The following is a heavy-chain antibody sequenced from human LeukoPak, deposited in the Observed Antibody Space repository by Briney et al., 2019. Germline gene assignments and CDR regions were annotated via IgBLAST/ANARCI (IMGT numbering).Heavy chain of an antibody. CDR2: IVVGSGNT. V-gene: IGHV1-58*01. CDR1: GFIFSSSA. CDR3: VADCYSDCID. Sequence: TSVKVSCKASGFIFSSSAVQWVRQARGQRLEWIGWIVVGSGNTNYAQNFQERVTITRDMSTSTAYMELSSLRSEDTAVYYCVADCYSDCIDWGQGTLVTVSS. J-gene: IGHJ4*02. D-gene: IGHD4-11*01.